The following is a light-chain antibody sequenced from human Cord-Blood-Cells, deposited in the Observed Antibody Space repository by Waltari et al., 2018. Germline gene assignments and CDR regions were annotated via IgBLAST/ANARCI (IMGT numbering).Light chain of an antibody. CDR1: QSLLHSNGYNY. CDR3: KQDQQTPLT. J-gene: IGKJ4*01. Sequence: DIVMTQSPLSLPVTPGEPASISCRPSQSLLHSNGYNYLDWYLQKPGQAPQLLIYLGSTRASGVPDRFSGSGSGTDFTLKISRVEAEDVGVYYCKQDQQTPLTFGGGTKVEIK. CDR2: LGS. V-gene: IGKV2-28*01.